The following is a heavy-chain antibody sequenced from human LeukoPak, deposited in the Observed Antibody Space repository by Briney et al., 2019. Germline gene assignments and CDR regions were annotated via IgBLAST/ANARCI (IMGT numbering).Heavy chain of an antibody. CDR2: ISSSGSTI. J-gene: IGHJ4*02. Sequence: GGSLRLSCAASGFTFSDHYMSWIRQAPGKGLEWVSYISSSGSTIYYADSVKGRFTISRDNAKNSLYLQMNSLRAEDTAVYYCARDQVDTAMVRDPFDYWGQGTLVTVSS. CDR3: ARDQVDTAMVRDPFDY. V-gene: IGHV3-11*01. CDR1: GFTFSDHY. D-gene: IGHD5-18*01.